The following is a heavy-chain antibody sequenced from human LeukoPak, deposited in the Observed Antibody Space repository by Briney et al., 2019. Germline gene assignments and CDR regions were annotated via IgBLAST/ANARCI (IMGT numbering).Heavy chain of an antibody. CDR1: GFTFSKYW. J-gene: IGHJ3*02. Sequence: GSLRLSCAASGFTFSKYWMNWIRQPPGKGLEWIGYIYYSGSTNYNPSLKSRVTISVDTSKNQFSLKLSSVTAADTAVYYCARLWRYCSSTSCYDDAFDIWGQGTMVTVSS. V-gene: IGHV4-59*08. CDR3: ARLWRYCSSTSCYDDAFDI. D-gene: IGHD2-2*01. CDR2: IYYSGST.